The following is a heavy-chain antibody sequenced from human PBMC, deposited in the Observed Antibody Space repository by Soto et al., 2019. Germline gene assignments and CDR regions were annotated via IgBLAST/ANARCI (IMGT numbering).Heavy chain of an antibody. J-gene: IGHJ4*02. CDR3: AKDEFRRVGNPLDY. Sequence: GASVKVSCKASGYTFTSYAMHWVRQAPGQRLEWMGWINAGNGNTKYSQKFQGRVTITRDTSASTAYMELSSLRSEDTAVYYCAKDEFRRVGNPLDYWGQGTLVTVSS. CDR1: GYTFTSYA. CDR2: INAGNGNT. D-gene: IGHD6-6*01. V-gene: IGHV1-3*01.